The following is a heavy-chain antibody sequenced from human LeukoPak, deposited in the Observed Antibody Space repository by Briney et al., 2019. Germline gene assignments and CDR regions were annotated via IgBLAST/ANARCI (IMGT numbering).Heavy chain of an antibody. CDR2: IYPGDSST. V-gene: IGHV5-51*01. J-gene: IGHJ4*02. CDR1: GYSFTSYW. CDR3: ARHAVHDSLSEPFDY. Sequence: KPGESLKISCKGSGYSFTSYWIGWVRQMPGKGLDWMGIIYPGDSSTRYSPSFQGQVTISVDKSISTAYLQWSSLKASDTAIFYCARHAVHDSLSEPFDYWGQGTLVTVSS. D-gene: IGHD5/OR15-5a*01.